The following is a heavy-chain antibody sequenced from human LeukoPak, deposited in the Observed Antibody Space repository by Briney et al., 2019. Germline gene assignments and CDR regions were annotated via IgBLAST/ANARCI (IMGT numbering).Heavy chain of an antibody. CDR1: GGSFSDYY. J-gene: IGHJ5*02. V-gene: IGHV4-34*01. Sequence: KPSETLSLTCAVYGGSFSDYYWSWIRQPPGKGLEWIGEVNHSGSTNYKPPLKSRVTISVDTSKNQFSLKLSSVTAADTAVYYCARGLRRRSMIVVPRRAHWFDPWGQGALVTVTS. CDR3: ARGLRRRSMIVVPRRAHWFDP. CDR2: VNHSGST. D-gene: IGHD3-22*01.